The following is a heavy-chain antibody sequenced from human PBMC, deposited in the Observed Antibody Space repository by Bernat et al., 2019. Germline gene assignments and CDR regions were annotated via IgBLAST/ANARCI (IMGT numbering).Heavy chain of an antibody. J-gene: IGHJ2*01. CDR3: LRFLPRDWYFDL. D-gene: IGHD2/OR15-2a*01. CDR1: GYTFTSYD. Sequence: QVQLVQSGAEVKKPGASVKVSCKASGYTFTSYDINWVRRATGQGLEWMGWMNPNSGNTGYAQKFQGRVTMTRNTSISTAYMELSSLRSEDTAVYYCLRFLPRDWYFDLWGRGTLVTVSS. CDR2: MNPNSGNT. V-gene: IGHV1-8*01.